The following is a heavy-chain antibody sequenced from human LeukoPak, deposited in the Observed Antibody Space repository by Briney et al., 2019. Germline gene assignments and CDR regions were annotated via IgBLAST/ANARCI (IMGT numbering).Heavy chain of an antibody. Sequence: GGSLRLSCTASGFTFSTLAMSWVRQAPGKGLEWVSSISSRGDDTTYADSVKGRFTISRDNSKNTLYLQLNSLRVDDAAIYYCAKHRRSTLVTAYFDSWGQGTLVTVSS. CDR1: GFTFSTLA. D-gene: IGHD2-21*02. CDR3: AKHRRSTLVTAYFDS. V-gene: IGHV3-23*01. J-gene: IGHJ4*02. CDR2: ISSRGDDT.